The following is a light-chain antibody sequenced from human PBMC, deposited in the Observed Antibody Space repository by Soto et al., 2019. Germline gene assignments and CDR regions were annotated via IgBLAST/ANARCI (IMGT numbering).Light chain of an antibody. J-gene: IGKJ2*01. Sequence: EIVLTQSPGTLSLSPGERASLSCRATQSVTTTYLAWYQQKPGQAPRLLIYCASIMATGITDRFSGSWSGTGFTLTISSLAPEDFAVYYCQHYGSSPPNTFGQETKLEIK. CDR2: CAS. CDR3: QHYGSSPPNT. V-gene: IGKV3-20*01. CDR1: QSVTTTY.